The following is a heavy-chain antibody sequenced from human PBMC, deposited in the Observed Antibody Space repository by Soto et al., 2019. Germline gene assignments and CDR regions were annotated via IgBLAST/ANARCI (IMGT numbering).Heavy chain of an antibody. D-gene: IGHD6-13*01. CDR1: GYTFTSYG. V-gene: IGHV1-18*01. CDR2: ISAYNGNT. CDR3: ARDGPSSSWYRNAFDL. J-gene: IGHJ3*01. Sequence: ASVKVSCKASGYTFTSYGISWGRQAPGQGLEWMGWISAYNGNTNYAQKLQGRVTMTTGTSTSTAYMELRSLRSDDPAVYYCARDGPSSSWYRNAFDLWGQGTMVTVSS.